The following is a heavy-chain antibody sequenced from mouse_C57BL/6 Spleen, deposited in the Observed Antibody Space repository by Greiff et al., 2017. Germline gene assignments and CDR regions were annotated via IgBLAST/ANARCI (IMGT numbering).Heavy chain of an antibody. CDR2: IDPETGGT. J-gene: IGHJ2*01. Sequence: QVQLKESGAELVRPGASVTLSCKASGYTFTDYEMHWVKQTPVHGLEWIGAIDPETGGTAYNQKFKGKAILTADKSSSTAYMELRSLTSEDSAVYYCTRGLRLDYWGQGTTLTVSS. CDR3: TRGLRLDY. D-gene: IGHD2-4*01. V-gene: IGHV1-15*01. CDR1: GYTFTDYE.